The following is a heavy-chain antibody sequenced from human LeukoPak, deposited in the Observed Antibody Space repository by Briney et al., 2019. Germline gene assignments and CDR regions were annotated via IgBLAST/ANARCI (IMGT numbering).Heavy chain of an antibody. CDR2: INPNSGNT. CDR3: ARRADYYDSSSYYF. Sequence: ASVEVSCKASGYTFTSYDINWVRQATGQGLEWMGWINPNSGNTGYAQKFQGRVTMTRDTSISTAYMELTGLRSDDTAVYYCARRADYYDSSSYYFWGQGTLVTVSS. D-gene: IGHD3-22*01. CDR1: GYTFTSYD. J-gene: IGHJ4*02. V-gene: IGHV1-8*01.